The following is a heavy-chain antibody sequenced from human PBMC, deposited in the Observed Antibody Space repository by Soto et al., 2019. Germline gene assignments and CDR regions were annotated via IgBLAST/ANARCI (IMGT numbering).Heavy chain of an antibody. CDR1: GFTFSTYI. D-gene: IGHD2-2*01. CDR2: ISSSSTYI. CDR3: ARGGYCSSTSCPLRPFDY. Sequence: EVQLVESGGGLVKPGGSLRLSCAAYGFTFSTYIMNWVRQAPGKGLEWVSSISSSSTYIYYADSVKGRFTISRDNAKNSLYLQMNSLRAEDTAVYYCARGGYCSSTSCPLRPFDYWGQGTLVTVSS. J-gene: IGHJ4*02. V-gene: IGHV3-21*01.